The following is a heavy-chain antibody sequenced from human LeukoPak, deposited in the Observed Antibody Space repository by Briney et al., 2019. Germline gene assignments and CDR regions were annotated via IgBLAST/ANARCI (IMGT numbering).Heavy chain of an antibody. D-gene: IGHD2-2*01. Sequence: PSETLSLTCTVSGGSISSYYWSWIRQPAGKGLEWIGRIYTSGSTNYNPSLKSRVTMSVGTSKNQFSLKLSSVTAADTAVYYCARDSRYCSSTSCYSANWFDPWGQGTLVTVSS. CDR1: GGSISSYY. CDR3: ARDSRYCSSTSCYSANWFDP. V-gene: IGHV4-4*07. J-gene: IGHJ5*02. CDR2: IYTSGST.